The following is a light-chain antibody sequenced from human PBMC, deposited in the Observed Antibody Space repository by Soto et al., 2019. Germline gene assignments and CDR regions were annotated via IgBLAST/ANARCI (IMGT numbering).Light chain of an antibody. V-gene: IGKV1-9*01. J-gene: IGKJ4*01. CDR3: EQLISDRLT. Sequence: DIQLTQSPSFLSASVGDRVTITCRASQGISSYFDWYQQRPGKAPKLLIYAVSTLQSGAPSRFVGSASGTEFTLTISTLQPEDFATYYGEQLISDRLTFGGGTKVEIK. CDR2: AVS. CDR1: QGISSY.